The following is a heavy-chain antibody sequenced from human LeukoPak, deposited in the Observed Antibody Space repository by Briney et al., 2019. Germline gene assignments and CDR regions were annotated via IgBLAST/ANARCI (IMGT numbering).Heavy chain of an antibody. CDR2: ILNGGST. CDR3: TRESGAFSPFGF. V-gene: IGHV4-4*07. Sequence: SETLSLTCTVSGGSISSYYWTWIRQPAGKGLEWIGRILNGGSTNYNPSLKSRLTMSVDTSKNQFSLKLNSVTAADTAVYYCTRESGAFSPFGFWGQGTLVTVSS. J-gene: IGHJ4*02. CDR1: GGSISSYY. D-gene: IGHD1-26*01.